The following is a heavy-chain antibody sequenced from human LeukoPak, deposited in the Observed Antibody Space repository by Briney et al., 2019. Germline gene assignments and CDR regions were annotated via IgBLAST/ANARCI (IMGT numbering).Heavy chain of an antibody. CDR3: ATLYHDHGAY. CDR1: GLSVTSNA. CDR2: ITSDGAT. D-gene: IGHD4-17*01. V-gene: IGHV3-23*01. J-gene: IGHJ4*02. Sequence: GGPLRLSCAPSGLSVTSNAMNWDRQAPGKGLEWVSAITSDGATLYGGSVKGRFAISRDNSRNTLYLQMNNLRAEDTALYYCATLYHDHGAYWGQGTLVTVSS.